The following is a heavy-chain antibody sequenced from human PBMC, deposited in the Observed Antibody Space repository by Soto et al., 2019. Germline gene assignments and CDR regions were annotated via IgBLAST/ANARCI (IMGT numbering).Heavy chain of an antibody. CDR3: ARGPNGGGWGAYYYYGMDV. CDR1: GGTFSSYA. J-gene: IGHJ6*02. Sequence: ASVKVSCKASGGTFSSYAISWVRQAPGQGLEWMGGIIPIFGTANYAQKFQGRVTITADKSTSTAYMELSSLRSEDTAVYYCARGPNGGGWGAYYYYGMDVWGQGTTVTVSS. CDR2: IIPIFGTA. D-gene: IGHD2-8*01. V-gene: IGHV1-69*06.